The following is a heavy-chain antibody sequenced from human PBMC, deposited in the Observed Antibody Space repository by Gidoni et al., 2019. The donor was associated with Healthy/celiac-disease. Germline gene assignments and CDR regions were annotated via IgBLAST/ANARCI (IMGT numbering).Heavy chain of an antibody. CDR2: IYYSGRT. Sequence: QVQLQESGPGLVKPSETLSLTCTVSGGSISSYYWSWIRQPPGKGLEWIGYIYYSGRTNYNPSLKSRVTISVDTSKNQFSLKLSSVTAADTAVYYCARQTAVAGYTGWFDPWGQGTLVTVSS. CDR1: GGSISSYY. J-gene: IGHJ5*02. V-gene: IGHV4-59*08. CDR3: ARQTAVAGYTGWFDP. D-gene: IGHD6-19*01.